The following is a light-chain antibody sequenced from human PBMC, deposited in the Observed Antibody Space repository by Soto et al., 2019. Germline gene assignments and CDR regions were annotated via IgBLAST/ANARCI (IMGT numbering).Light chain of an antibody. CDR2: DDD. V-gene: IGLV1-51*01. CDR1: SSNIGGNS. J-gene: IGLJ1*01. Sequence: QSVLTQPPSASAAPGQMVTISCSGSSSNIGGNSVSWYQQLPGTAPKLLIYDDDKRPSGIPDRFSGSKSGTSATLGITGFQTGDEADYYCGSWDSSLSAYVFGTGTKVTVL. CDR3: GSWDSSLSAYV.